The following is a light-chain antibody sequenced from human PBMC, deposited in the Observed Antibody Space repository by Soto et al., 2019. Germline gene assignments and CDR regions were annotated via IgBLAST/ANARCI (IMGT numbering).Light chain of an antibody. CDR3: QHYSLYSPWT. Sequence: EIVMTQSPATLSVSPGERATLSCRASQSVSSNLAWYQQKPGQAPRLLIYGASTRATGIPARFSGSGSGTEFTLTISSLQSDDSATYYCQHYSLYSPWTFGQGTKVEIK. V-gene: IGKV3-15*01. J-gene: IGKJ1*01. CDR1: QSVSSN. CDR2: GAS.